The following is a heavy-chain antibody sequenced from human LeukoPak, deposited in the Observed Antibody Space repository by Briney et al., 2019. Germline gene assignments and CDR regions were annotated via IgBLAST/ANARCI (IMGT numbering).Heavy chain of an antibody. CDR3: AKDPSYGDYVNPFDY. CDR1: GFTFSSSG. CDR2: ISGSGGST. J-gene: IGHJ4*02. Sequence: SGGTLRLSCAASGFTFSSSGMSWVRQAPGKGLEWVSAISGSGGSTYYADSVKGRFTISRDNSKNTLYLQMNSLRAEDTAVYYCAKDPSYGDYVNPFDYWGQGTLVTVSS. V-gene: IGHV3-23*01. D-gene: IGHD4-17*01.